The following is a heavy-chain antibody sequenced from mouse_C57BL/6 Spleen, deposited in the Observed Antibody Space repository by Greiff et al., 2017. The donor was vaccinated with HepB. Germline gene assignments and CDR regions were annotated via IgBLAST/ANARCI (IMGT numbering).Heavy chain of an antibody. J-gene: IGHJ4*01. CDR2: IDPSDSYT. CDR1: GYTFTSYW. V-gene: IGHV1-50*01. Sequence: QVQLQQPGAELVKPGASVKLSCKASGYTFTSYWMQWVKQRPGQGLEWIGEIDPSDSYTNYNQKFKGKATLTVDTSSSPAYRQLSSLTSEDSAVYYCAKGRYYGSNYYDMDYWGQGTSVTVSS. CDR3: AKGRYYGSNYYDMDY. D-gene: IGHD1-1*01.